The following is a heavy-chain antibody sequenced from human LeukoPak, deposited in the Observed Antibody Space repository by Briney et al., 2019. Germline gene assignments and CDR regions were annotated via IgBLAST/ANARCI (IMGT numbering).Heavy chain of an antibody. CDR1: GFIFRSYA. J-gene: IGHJ1*01. D-gene: IGHD3-10*01. CDR3: ARPHSSITMVRGVLGN. V-gene: IGHV3-23*01. Sequence: GGSLRLSCAASGFIFRSYAMSWVRRAPGKGLEWVAGFNETGDIPYYADSVRGRFTISRDTSEDTLYLQMNRLRAGDTAIYYCARPHSSITMVRGVLGNWGQGTLVTVSS. CDR2: FNETGDIP.